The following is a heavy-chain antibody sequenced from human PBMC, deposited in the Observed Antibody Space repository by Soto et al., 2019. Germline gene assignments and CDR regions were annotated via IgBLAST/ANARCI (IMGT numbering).Heavy chain of an antibody. Sequence: SATLSLTCPVSGGSISGYYWSWIRQPPGKGLEWIGYMYNTGSTVYNPSFKSRVTISVDTSKNQFSLKLNSVTAADTAVYYCARDLWGYCGTDCYPLDVWGQGTTVTVS. CDR2: MYNTGST. CDR1: GGSISGYY. V-gene: IGHV4-59*01. CDR3: ARDLWGYCGTDCYPLDV. J-gene: IGHJ6*02. D-gene: IGHD2-21*02.